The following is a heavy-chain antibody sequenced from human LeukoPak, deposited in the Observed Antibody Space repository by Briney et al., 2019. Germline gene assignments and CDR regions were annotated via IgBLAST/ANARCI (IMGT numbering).Heavy chain of an antibody. CDR2: MSSSSSYI. J-gene: IGHJ4*02. Sequence: PGGSLRLSCAASGFTFSSYGMNWARQAPGKGLEWVSSMSSSSSYIYYADSVKGRFTISRDNAKNSLYLQMNSLRAEDTAVYYCAREISSASRATDYWGQGTLVTVSS. V-gene: IGHV3-21*01. D-gene: IGHD2-2*01. CDR1: GFTFSSYG. CDR3: AREISSASRATDY.